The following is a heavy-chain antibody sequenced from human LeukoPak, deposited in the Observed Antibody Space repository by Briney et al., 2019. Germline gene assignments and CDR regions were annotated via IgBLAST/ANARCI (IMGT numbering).Heavy chain of an antibody. CDR2: ISGSGGST. V-gene: IGHV3-23*01. J-gene: IGHJ6*03. Sequence: GGSLRLSCAASGFTFSSYSMNWVRQAPGKGLEWVSAISGSGGSTYYADSVKGRFTISRDNSKNTLYLQMNSLRAEDTAVYYCAKTAWYYDFWSGYYEGWADYYYYYMDVWGKGTTVTVSS. CDR1: GFTFSSYS. CDR3: AKTAWYYDFWSGYYEGWADYYYYYMDV. D-gene: IGHD3-3*01.